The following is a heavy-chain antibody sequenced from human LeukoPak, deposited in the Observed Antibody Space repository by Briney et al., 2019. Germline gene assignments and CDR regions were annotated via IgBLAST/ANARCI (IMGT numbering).Heavy chain of an antibody. Sequence: MSSETLSLTCTVSGGSISSSNYYWGWIRQPPGKGLEWIGYIYYSGSTNYNPSLKSRVTISVDTSKNQFSLKLSSVTAADTAVYYCARDAGGGYYDRRDAFDIWGQGTMVTVSS. CDR1: GGSISSSNYY. D-gene: IGHD3-22*01. CDR2: IYYSGST. CDR3: ARDAGGGYYDRRDAFDI. V-gene: IGHV4-61*01. J-gene: IGHJ3*02.